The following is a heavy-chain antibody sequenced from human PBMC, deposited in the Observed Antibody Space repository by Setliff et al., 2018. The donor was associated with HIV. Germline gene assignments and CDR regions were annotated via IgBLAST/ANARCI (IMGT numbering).Heavy chain of an antibody. CDR1: GGSISRGSYY. D-gene: IGHD3-22*01. CDR2: IYTSGST. J-gene: IGHJ6*03. Sequence: SETMSLTCTVSGGSISRGSYYWSWIRQPAGKGLEWIGRIYTSGSTNYNPSLKSRVTISVDTSKNQFSLKLRSVTAADTAVYYCARETYYYDNPQYYYYYMDVWGKGTTVTVS. CDR3: ARETYYYDNPQYYYYYMDV. V-gene: IGHV4-61*02.